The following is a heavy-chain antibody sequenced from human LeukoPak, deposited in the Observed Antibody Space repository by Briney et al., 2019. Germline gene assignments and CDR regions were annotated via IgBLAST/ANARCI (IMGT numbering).Heavy chain of an antibody. CDR2: INPSGGST. Sequence: GASVKVSCKASGYTFTSYYMHWVRQAPGQGLAWMGIINPSGGSTSYAQKFQGRVTMTRDMSTSTVYMELSSLRSEDTAVYYCARERSRIAAVFDYWGQGTLVTVSS. CDR1: GYTFTSYY. J-gene: IGHJ4*02. D-gene: IGHD6-13*01. V-gene: IGHV1-46*01. CDR3: ARERSRIAAVFDY.